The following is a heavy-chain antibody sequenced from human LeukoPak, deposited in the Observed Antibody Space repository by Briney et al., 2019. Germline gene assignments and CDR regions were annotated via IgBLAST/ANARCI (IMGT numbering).Heavy chain of an antibody. D-gene: IGHD2-21*02. CDR2: VNPNTGDT. CDR1: GYIFSGYY. J-gene: IGHJ4*02. Sequence: ASVKVSCKASGYIFSGYYVHWVRQAPGRGLEWLGWVNPNTGDTNSAQKFQGRVTMTRDLSTTTAYMELFSLTYDDTAVYFCARLVVTAMEDIDYWGQGTLVTVSS. V-gene: IGHV1-2*02. CDR3: ARLVVTAMEDIDY.